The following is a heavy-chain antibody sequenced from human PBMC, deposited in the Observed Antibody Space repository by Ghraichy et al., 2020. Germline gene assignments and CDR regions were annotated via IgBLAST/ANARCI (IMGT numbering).Heavy chain of an antibody. CDR1: GGSVSSGTYY. V-gene: IGHV4-61*01. CDR3: ARRDGYGLFIDH. CDR2: IYYSGTT. J-gene: IGHJ4*02. D-gene: IGHD5/OR15-5a*01. Sequence: SETLSLTCTVSGGSVSSGTYYWNWIRQPPGKGLEWIGYIYYSGTTNYNPSLKSRVTISADTSKNQFSLKMSSVTAADTAVYYCARRDGYGLFIDHWGQGTLVTVSS.